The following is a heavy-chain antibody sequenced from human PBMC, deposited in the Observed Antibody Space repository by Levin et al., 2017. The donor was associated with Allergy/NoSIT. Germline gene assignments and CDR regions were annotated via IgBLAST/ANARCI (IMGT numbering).Heavy chain of an antibody. D-gene: IGHD2-21*01. CDR2: IFWDGDK. Sequence: SGPTLVKPTQTLTLTCTFSGFSLSTSGVGVGWIRQPPGKALEWLALIFWDGDKRYSPSLKSRLTITKDTSKNQVVLTVTNMVPVDTATYYCAHIRLTLWYFGYWGQGTLVTVSS. J-gene: IGHJ4*02. CDR1: GFSLSTSGVG. V-gene: IGHV2-5*02. CDR3: AHIRLTLWYFGY.